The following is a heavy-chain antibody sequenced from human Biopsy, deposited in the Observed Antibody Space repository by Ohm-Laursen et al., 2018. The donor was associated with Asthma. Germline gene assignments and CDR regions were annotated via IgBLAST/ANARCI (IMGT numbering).Heavy chain of an antibody. Sequence: SLRLSCSASGFSFSNFAIHWVRQAPGKGLEWVGVISKDASNQDYADSVKGRFTMARDNSKNTLDLQMNSLREEDTAVYYCVRDGTDDAFDIWGQGTVVSVSS. D-gene: IGHD1-1*01. CDR1: GFSFSNFA. J-gene: IGHJ3*02. CDR3: VRDGTDDAFDI. CDR2: ISKDASNQ. V-gene: IGHV3-30*01.